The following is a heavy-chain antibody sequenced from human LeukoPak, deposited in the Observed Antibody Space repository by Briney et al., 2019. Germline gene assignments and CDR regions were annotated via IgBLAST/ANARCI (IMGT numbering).Heavy chain of an antibody. CDR3: AKDLSSGWRLPLLSAFDY. D-gene: IGHD6-19*01. CDR1: GFTFSSYA. V-gene: IGHV3-23*01. Sequence: QPGGSLRLSCAASGFTFSSYAMSWVRQAPGKGLEWVSAISGSGGSTYYADSVKGRFTISRDNSKNTLYLQMNSLRAEDTAVYYCAKDLSSGWRLPLLSAFDYWGQGTLVTVSS. CDR2: ISGSGGST. J-gene: IGHJ4*02.